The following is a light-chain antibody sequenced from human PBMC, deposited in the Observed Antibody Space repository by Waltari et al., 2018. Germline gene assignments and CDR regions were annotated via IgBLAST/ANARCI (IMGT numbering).Light chain of an antibody. CDR1: SSNIGSNY. Sequence: QSVLTQPPSASGTPGQRVTTSCSGSSSNIGSNYVYWYQQLPGTAPKLLIYRNNQRPSGVPARFSGSKSGTSASLAISGLRSEDEADYYCAAWDDSLSGQVFGGGTKLTVL. V-gene: IGLV1-47*01. CDR3: AAWDDSLSGQV. J-gene: IGLJ2*01. CDR2: RNN.